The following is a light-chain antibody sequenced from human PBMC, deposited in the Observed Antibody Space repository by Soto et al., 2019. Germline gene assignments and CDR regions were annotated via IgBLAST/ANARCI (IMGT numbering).Light chain of an antibody. CDR1: SSDVGGYKL. J-gene: IGLJ3*02. V-gene: IGLV2-14*01. Sequence: QSALTQPATVSGSRGQSITISCTGTSSDVGGYKLVSWYQQFPGKAPILIIHDVSYRPSGVSNRFSGSKSGNTASLTISGLQAEDEADYYCCSYTYSSPVVFGGGTQLTVL. CDR3: CSYTYSSPVV. CDR2: DVS.